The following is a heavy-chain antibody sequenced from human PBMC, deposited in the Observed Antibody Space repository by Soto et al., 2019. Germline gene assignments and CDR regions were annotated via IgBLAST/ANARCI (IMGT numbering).Heavy chain of an antibody. D-gene: IGHD4-17*01. CDR2: IWYDGSNK. Sequence: GGSLRLSCAASGFTFSSYGMHWVRQAPGKGLEWVAVIWYDGSNKYYADSVKGRFTISRDNSKNTLYLKRNSLRAEDTAVYYCARDFHDPYGDYALGIDYWGQGTLVTVSS. CDR1: GFTFSSYG. V-gene: IGHV3-33*01. CDR3: ARDFHDPYGDYALGIDY. J-gene: IGHJ4*02.